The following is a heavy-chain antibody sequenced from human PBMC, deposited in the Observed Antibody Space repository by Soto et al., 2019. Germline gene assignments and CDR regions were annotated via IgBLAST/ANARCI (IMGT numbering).Heavy chain of an antibody. J-gene: IGHJ3*02. CDR1: GGSISSSSYY. CDR3: ARPRTGTTFIAFDI. Sequence: QLQLQESGPGLVKPSETLSLTCTVSGGSISSSSYYWGWIRQPPGKGLEWIGSIYYSGSTYYNPSLRSRVTISVDPSKNQFSLKLSSVTAADTAVYYCARPRTGTTFIAFDIWGQGTMVTVSS. D-gene: IGHD1-7*01. CDR2: IYYSGST. V-gene: IGHV4-39*01.